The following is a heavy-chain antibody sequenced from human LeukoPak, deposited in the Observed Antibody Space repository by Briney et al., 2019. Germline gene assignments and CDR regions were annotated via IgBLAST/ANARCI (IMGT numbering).Heavy chain of an antibody. Sequence: SETLSLTCAVCGGSFSDYFWNWIRQPPGKGLEWIGEINHGGGTRYNPSLKSRATISVDTSKTQFSLNLTSVTAADAAVYYCARGEDGTGDYRPTYFDSWGQGTLVTVSS. V-gene: IGHV4-34*01. D-gene: IGHD4-17*01. CDR2: INHGGGT. CDR3: ARGEDGTGDYRPTYFDS. CDR1: GGSFSDYF. J-gene: IGHJ4*02.